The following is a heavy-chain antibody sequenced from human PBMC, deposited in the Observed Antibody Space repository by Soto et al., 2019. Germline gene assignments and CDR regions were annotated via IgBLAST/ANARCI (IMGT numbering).Heavy chain of an antibody. V-gene: IGHV1-69*02. Sequence: QVQLVQSGAEVKKPGSSVKVSCEASGGTFSSYSFSWVRQAPGQGLEWMGRVIPILGMANYAQKFQGRVTITADKSTSTVYMEMSRLRCEDTAVYYCARGGAVVVPGAVDRHNWFDPWGQGTLVTVSS. D-gene: IGHD2-2*01. J-gene: IGHJ5*02. CDR1: GGTFSSYS. CDR2: VIPILGMA. CDR3: ARGGAVVVPGAVDRHNWFDP.